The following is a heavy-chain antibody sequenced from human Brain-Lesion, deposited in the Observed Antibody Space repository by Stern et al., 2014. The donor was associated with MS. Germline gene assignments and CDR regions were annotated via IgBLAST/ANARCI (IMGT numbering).Heavy chain of an antibody. D-gene: IGHD1-26*01. V-gene: IGHV1-24*01. Sequence: QVQLVQSGAEVKKPGASVKVSCKVSGYTLTELSMHWVRQAPRKGLEWMGGFGPEDGKTIYAQKFQGRVTMTEDTSTDTAYMELRSLRSEDTAVYYCATLSPGAGGNYYRHFDYWGQGTLVTVSS. CDR1: GYTLTELS. J-gene: IGHJ4*02. CDR3: ATLSPGAGGNYYRHFDY. CDR2: FGPEDGKT.